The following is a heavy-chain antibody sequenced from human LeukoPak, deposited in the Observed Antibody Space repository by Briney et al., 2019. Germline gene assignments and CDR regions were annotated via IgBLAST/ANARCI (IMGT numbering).Heavy chain of an antibody. CDR3: ARDQSRTQLAYCGGDCHAGFDY. D-gene: IGHD2-21*02. V-gene: IGHV4-30-4*08. J-gene: IGHJ4*02. CDR2: IYYSGST. CDR1: GGSISSSSYY. Sequence: SETLSLTCTVSGGSISSSSYYWGWIRQPPGKGLEWIGYIYYSGSTYYNPSLKSRVTISVDTSKNQFSLKLSSVTAADTAVYYCARDQSRTQLAYCGGDCHAGFDYWGQGTLVTVSS.